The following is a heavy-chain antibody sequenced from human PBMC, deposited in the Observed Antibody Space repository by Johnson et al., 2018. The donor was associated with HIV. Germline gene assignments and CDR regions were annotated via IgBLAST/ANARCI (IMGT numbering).Heavy chain of an antibody. CDR3: ARDQASFGVVLASDAFDI. Sequence: VQLVESGGGVVQPGRSLRLSCAASGFTFSSYGMHWVRQAPGKGLEWVAVISYDGSNKYYADSVKGRFTISRDNSKNTLYLQMNSLRAEDTAVYYCARDQASFGVVLASDAFDIWGQGTMVTVSS. CDR1: GFTFSSYG. CDR2: ISYDGSNK. V-gene: IGHV3-30*03. D-gene: IGHD3-3*01. J-gene: IGHJ3*02.